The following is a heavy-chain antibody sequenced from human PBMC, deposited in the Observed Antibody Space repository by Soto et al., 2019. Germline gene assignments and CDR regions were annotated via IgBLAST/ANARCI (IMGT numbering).Heavy chain of an antibody. Sequence: GGSLRLSCAASGFTFSNHAMSWVRQAPGKGLEWVSTISGRGGNTYYADSVKGRFTISRDNSRNTLYLQMDILRVEDSAVYSCAKAGCSGGTCYLYYFDYWGQGALVTVPQ. CDR3: AKAGCSGGTCYLYYFDY. CDR1: GFTFSNHA. J-gene: IGHJ4*02. CDR2: ISGRGGNT. D-gene: IGHD2-15*01. V-gene: IGHV3-23*01.